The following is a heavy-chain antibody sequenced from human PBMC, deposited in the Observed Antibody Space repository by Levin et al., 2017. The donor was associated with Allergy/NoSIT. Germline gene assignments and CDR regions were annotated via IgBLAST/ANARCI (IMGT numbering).Heavy chain of an antibody. J-gene: IGHJ6*02. CDR2: IRSKGHNYAT. CDR1: GFTFSGSA. CDR3: TPYYYDSSGVGHYYGMDL. D-gene: IGHD3-22*01. Sequence: GGSLRLSCAASGFTFSGSAMHWVRQASGKGLEWVGRIRSKGHNYATGYAAPVKGRFTISRDDSMNTAYLHMNSLKSEDTAVYYCTPYYYDSSGVGHYYGMDLWGQGTTVIVSS. V-gene: IGHV3-73*01.